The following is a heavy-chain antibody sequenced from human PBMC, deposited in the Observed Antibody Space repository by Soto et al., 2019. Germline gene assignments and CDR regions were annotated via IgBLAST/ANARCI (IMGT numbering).Heavy chain of an antibody. CDR2: IYYSGST. D-gene: IGHD2-15*01. Sequence: SETLSLTCTVSGGSISSSSYYWGWIRQPPGKGLEWIGSIYYSGSTYYNPSLKSRVTISVDTSKNQFSLKLSSVTAADTAVYYCASVVVAAYYYYYYMDVWGKGTTVTVSS. V-gene: IGHV4-39*01. CDR1: GGSISSSSYY. CDR3: ASVVVAAYYYYYYMDV. J-gene: IGHJ6*03.